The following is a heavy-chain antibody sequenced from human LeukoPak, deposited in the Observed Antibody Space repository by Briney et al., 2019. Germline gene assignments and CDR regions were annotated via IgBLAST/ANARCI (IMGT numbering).Heavy chain of an antibody. CDR1: GFTFDDYA. J-gene: IGHJ4*02. CDR2: ISWNSGSI. CDR3: AKDRYGGNSGSFDY. V-gene: IGHV3-9*01. D-gene: IGHD4-23*01. Sequence: GRSLRLSCAASGFTFDDYAMHWVRQVPGTGLEWVSGISWNSGSIGYADSVKGRFTISRDNAKNSLYLQMNSLRAEDTALYYCAKDRYGGNSGSFDYWGQGTLVTVSS.